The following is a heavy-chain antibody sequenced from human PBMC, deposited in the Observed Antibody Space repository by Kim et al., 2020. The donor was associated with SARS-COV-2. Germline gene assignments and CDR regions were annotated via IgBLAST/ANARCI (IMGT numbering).Heavy chain of an antibody. D-gene: IGHD2-21*01. Sequence: SLRLSFTPSGFTFTGYAMSWVRQAPGKGLEWVSSIDGSDGTTYYVDSVKGRFTISRDNSKNTLYLQMSTLRADDTAVYYCMKGGWGSIWDHWGQGTL. J-gene: IGHJ4*02. V-gene: IGHV3-23*01. CDR3: MKGGWGSIWDH. CDR2: IDGSDGTT. CDR1: GFTFTGYA.